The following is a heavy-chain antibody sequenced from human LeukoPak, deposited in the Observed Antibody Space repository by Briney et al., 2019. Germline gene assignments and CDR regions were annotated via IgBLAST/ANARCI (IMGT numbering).Heavy chain of an antibody. Sequence: GGSLRLSCAASGFTVSTNYMSWVRQAPGMGLEWASVIYSGGSTKYADSVKGRFTISRDNSKNTLYLQMNSLRAEDTAVYYCAREASRDGYNDAFDIWGQGTMVTVSS. CDR3: AREASRDGYNDAFDI. D-gene: IGHD5-24*01. J-gene: IGHJ3*02. CDR1: GFTVSTNY. V-gene: IGHV3-53*01. CDR2: IYSGGST.